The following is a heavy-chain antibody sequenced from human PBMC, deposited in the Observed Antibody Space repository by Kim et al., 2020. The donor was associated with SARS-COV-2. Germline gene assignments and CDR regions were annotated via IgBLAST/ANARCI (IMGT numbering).Heavy chain of an antibody. CDR3: AREWGHIAAGNEDAFDI. V-gene: IGHV3-21*01. CDR1: GFTFSSYS. CDR2: ISSSSSYI. D-gene: IGHD2-21*01. Sequence: GGSLRLSCAASGFTFSSYSMNWVRQAPGKGLEWVSSISSSSSYIYYADSVKGRFTISRDNAKNSLYLQMNSLRAEDTAVYYCAREWGHIAAGNEDAFDIWGQGTMVTVSS. J-gene: IGHJ3*02.